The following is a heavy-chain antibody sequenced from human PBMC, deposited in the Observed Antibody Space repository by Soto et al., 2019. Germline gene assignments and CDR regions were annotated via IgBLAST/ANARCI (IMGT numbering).Heavy chain of an antibody. CDR3: SRPRLRSGYYPGPFQH. J-gene: IGHJ1*01. V-gene: IGHV3-49*03. CDR1: EFTFGDFA. D-gene: IGHD3-22*01. CDR2: IRSKAYGGTT. Sequence: GGSLRLSCTASEFTFGDFAMTWFRQAPGKGLECVGFIRSKAYGGTTEYAASVRGRFTISRDDSNSIAYLQMNSLKTEDTAVYYCSRPRLRSGYYPGPFQHWGQGTLVTVSS.